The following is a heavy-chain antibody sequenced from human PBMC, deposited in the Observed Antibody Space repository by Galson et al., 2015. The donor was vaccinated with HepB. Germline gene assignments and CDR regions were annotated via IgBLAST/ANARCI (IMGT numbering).Heavy chain of an antibody. V-gene: IGHV1-18*01. J-gene: IGHJ6*03. D-gene: IGHD3-3*01. CDR3: ARRITTLLEGDYMDV. Sequence: SVKVSCKASGYTFTSYGISWVRQAPGQGLEWMGWISAYNGNTNYAQKLQGRVTMTTDASTSTAYMELRSLRSDDTAVYYCARRITTLLEGDYMDVWGKGTTVTVSS. CDR1: GYTFTSYG. CDR2: ISAYNGNT.